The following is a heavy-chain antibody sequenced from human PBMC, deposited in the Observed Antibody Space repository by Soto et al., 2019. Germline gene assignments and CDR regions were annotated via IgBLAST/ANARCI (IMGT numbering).Heavy chain of an antibody. CDR2: IYYSGST. CDR1: GGSISSYY. D-gene: IGHD2-15*01. CDR3: AREGYCSGGSCYGAFDI. J-gene: IGHJ3*02. V-gene: IGHV4-59*01. Sequence: SETLSLTCTVSGGSISSYYWSWIRQPPGKRLEWIGYIYYSGSTNYNPSLKSRVTISVDTSKNQFSLKLSSVTAADTAVYYCAREGYCSGGSCYGAFDIWGQGTMVTVSS.